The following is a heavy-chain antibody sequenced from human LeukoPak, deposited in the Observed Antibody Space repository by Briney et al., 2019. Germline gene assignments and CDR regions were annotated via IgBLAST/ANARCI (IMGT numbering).Heavy chain of an antibody. V-gene: IGHV4-31*03. J-gene: IGHJ4*02. D-gene: IGHD4-17*01. CDR2: IYYSGST. CDR1: GGSISSGGYY. Sequence: SETLSLTCTVSGGSISSGGYYWSWIRQHPGKGLEWIGYIYYSGSTYYNPSLKSRVTISVDTSKNQFSLKLSSVTAADAAVYYCARDGSGDYYFDYWGQGTLVTVSS. CDR3: ARDGSGDYYFDY.